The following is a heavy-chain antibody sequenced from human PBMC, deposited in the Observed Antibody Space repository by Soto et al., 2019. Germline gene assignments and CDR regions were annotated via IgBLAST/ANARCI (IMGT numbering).Heavy chain of an antibody. CDR1: GGSFSGYY. D-gene: IGHD3-22*01. CDR3: ARSRYYDSSGYRALDAFDI. CDR2: INHSGST. V-gene: IGHV4-34*01. Sequence: QVHLQQWGAGLLKPSETLSLTCAVFGGSFSGYYWNWIRQPPGKRLEWIGEINHSGSTNYYRSLKSRVTISVDTSRNQFSLKLSSATAADTAVYYCARSRYYDSSGYRALDAFDIWGQGTMVTVSS. J-gene: IGHJ3*02.